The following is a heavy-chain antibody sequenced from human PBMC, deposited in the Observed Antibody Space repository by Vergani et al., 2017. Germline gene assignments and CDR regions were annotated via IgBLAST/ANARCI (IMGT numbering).Heavy chain of an antibody. D-gene: IGHD6-19*01. CDR2: IIPIFGTA. Sequence: QVQLVQSGAEVKKPGSSVKVSCKASGGTFSSYAISWVRQAPGQGLEWMGGIIPIFGTANYAQKFQGRVTMTTDTATSTAYMELMSLRSDDTAVYYCARGLRDGSGWYDDAFDIWGQGTMVTVSS. CDR3: ARGLRDGSGWYDDAFDI. J-gene: IGHJ3*02. V-gene: IGHV1-69*06. CDR1: GGTFSSYA.